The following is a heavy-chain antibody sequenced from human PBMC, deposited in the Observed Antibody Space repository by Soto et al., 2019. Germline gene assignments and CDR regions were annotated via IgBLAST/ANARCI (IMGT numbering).Heavy chain of an antibody. V-gene: IGHV4-59*01. CDR1: GGSLDYYC. Sequence: SETLSLTWTVSGGSLDYYCWSWVRQPPGKGLEWIGDISDSGRTKYNPSLRSRVTISVDTSKNQFSLTLNSVTAADTAVYYCARDSTTWFPYYGIDVWGQGTTVTVSS. J-gene: IGHJ6*02. CDR2: ISDSGRT. CDR3: ARDSTTWFPYYGIDV. D-gene: IGHD6-13*01.